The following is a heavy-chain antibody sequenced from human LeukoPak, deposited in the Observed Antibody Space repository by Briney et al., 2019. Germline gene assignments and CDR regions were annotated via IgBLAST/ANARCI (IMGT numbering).Heavy chain of an antibody. CDR2: INPNSGGT. V-gene: IGHV1-2*02. J-gene: IGHJ4*02. D-gene: IGHD2-2*01. CDR3: ARAIPPPHCTTITCFKPFDY. Sequence: ASVKVSCKASGYTFTGYYMHWVRQAPGQGLEWMGWINPNSGGTNYAQKFQGRVTMTRDTSISTAYMELSSLRSEDTAVYYCARAIPPPHCTTITCFKPFDYWGQGTLVTVSS. CDR1: GYTFTGYY.